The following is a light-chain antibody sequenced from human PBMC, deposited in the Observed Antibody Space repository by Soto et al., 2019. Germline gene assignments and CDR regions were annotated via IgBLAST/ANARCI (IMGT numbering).Light chain of an antibody. CDR2: GAS. CDR1: QSVSSN. V-gene: IGKV3-15*01. Sequence: EIVMTQSPATLSVSPGERATLSCRASQSVSSNLAWYQQKPGQAPRLLIYGASTRATGIPARFSGSGSGTDITSTISRLESDDLAVYLCQHYNSWLVLTVGGGTKVEIK. CDR3: QHYNSWLVLT. J-gene: IGKJ4*01.